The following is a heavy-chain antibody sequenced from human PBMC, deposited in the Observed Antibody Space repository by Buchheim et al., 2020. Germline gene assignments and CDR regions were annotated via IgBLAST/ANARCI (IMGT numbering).Heavy chain of an antibody. CDR3: ARSKSGDYFSFDY. J-gene: IGHJ4*02. V-gene: IGHV3-48*01. Sequence: EVQLVESGGGLVQPGGSLRLSCAASGFTFSSYSMNWVRQAPGKGLEWVSYISSSSSTIYYADSVKGRFTISRDNAKNQLYMQMNSLRAEDTAVYYCARSKSGDYFSFDYWGQGTL. CDR2: ISSSSSTI. D-gene: IGHD4-17*01. CDR1: GFTFSSYS.